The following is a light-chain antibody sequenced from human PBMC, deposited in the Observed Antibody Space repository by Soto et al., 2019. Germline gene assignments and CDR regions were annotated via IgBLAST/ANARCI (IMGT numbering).Light chain of an antibody. CDR3: SSYTSSSTYVI. J-gene: IGLJ2*01. Sequence: QSVLTQPASVSGSPGQSITISCTGTSSDVGGYNYVSWYQQHPGKAPKLMIYDVGNRPSGVSNRFSGSKSGNTASLTISGRQAEDEADYYCSSYTSSSTYVIFGGGTKLTVL. CDR1: SSDVGGYNY. CDR2: DVG. V-gene: IGLV2-14*03.